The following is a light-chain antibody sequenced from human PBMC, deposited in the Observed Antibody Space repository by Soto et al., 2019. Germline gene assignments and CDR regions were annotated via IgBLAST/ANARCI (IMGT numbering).Light chain of an antibody. V-gene: IGKV3-20*01. J-gene: IGKJ1*01. CDR2: GAS. Sequence: EIVLPQSPGTLSLSPGEGATLSCRASRGVSANYLAWYQQKPGQAPTLLIYGASIRAAGIPDRFSGSGSGTDFTLTIRRLEPDDFAVYYCQQYGSSPRTFGQGTKVDI. CDR3: QQYGSSPRT. CDR1: RGVSANY.